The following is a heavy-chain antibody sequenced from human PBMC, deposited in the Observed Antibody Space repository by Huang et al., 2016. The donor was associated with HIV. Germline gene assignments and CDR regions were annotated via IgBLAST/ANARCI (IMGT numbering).Heavy chain of an antibody. J-gene: IGHJ4*02. Sequence: EVQLVESGGGLVQPGGSLRLSCAASGFSISSYWMHWVRQAPGKGLGWVSRINSDGSSTSYADSVLGRFTISRDNAKNTLYLQMNSLRAEDTAVYYCARDPRIQSWLNFFDYWGQGTLVSVSS. D-gene: IGHD3-22*01. CDR1: GFSISSYW. CDR2: INSDGSST. V-gene: IGHV3-74*01. CDR3: ARDPRIQSWLNFFDY.